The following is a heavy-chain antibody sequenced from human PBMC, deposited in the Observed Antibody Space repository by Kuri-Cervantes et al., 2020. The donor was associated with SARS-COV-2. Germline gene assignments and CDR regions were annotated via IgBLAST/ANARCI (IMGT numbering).Heavy chain of an antibody. J-gene: IGHJ5*02. D-gene: IGHD1-7*01. Sequence: LSLTCAVYGGSFSGYYMSWIRQAPGKGLEWVSYISSSSSYTNYADSVKGRFTISRDNAKNSLYLQMNSLRAEDTAVYYCARDVTGTTSWFDPWGQGTLVTVSS. CDR3: ARDVTGTTSWFDP. CDR2: ISSSSSYT. CDR1: GGSFSGYY. V-gene: IGHV3-11*06.